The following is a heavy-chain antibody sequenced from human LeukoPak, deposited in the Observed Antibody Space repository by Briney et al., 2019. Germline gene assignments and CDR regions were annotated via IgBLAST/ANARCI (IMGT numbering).Heavy chain of an antibody. D-gene: IGHD5-18*01. CDR2: ISGSGGST. V-gene: IGHV3-23*01. Sequence: HPAGSLSLSGAASGFTFSSYAMSWVRQAPGKGLEWVSAISGSGGSTYYADSVKGRFTISRDNSKNTLYLHVNSLTAEDRAVYYCAKDPRRGYSYGLEWGQGTLVTVSS. CDR3: AKDPRRGYSYGLE. J-gene: IGHJ4*02. CDR1: GFTFSSYA.